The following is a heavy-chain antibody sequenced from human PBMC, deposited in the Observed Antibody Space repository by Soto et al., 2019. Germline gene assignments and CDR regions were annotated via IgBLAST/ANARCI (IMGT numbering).Heavy chain of an antibody. CDR1: GFTFSSYA. Sequence: QVQLVESGGGVVQPGRSLRLSYAASGFTFSSYAMHWVRQAPGKGLEWVAVISYDGSNKYYADSVKGRFTISRDNSKNTLYLQMNSLRAEDTAVYYCARGSADAFDIWGQGTMVTVSS. CDR3: ARGSADAFDI. J-gene: IGHJ3*02. CDR2: ISYDGSNK. V-gene: IGHV3-30-3*01.